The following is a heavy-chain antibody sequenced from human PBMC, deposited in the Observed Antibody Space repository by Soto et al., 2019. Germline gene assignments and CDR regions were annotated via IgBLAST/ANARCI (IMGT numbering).Heavy chain of an antibody. Sequence: RASVKVSCKASGYTFTSYDINWVRQATGQGLEWMGWMNPNSGNTGYAQKFQGRVTMTRNTSISTAYMELSSLRSEDTAVYYCARGRIAVAVYGMDVWGQGTTVTVSS. CDR1: GYTFTSYD. CDR2: MNPNSGNT. V-gene: IGHV1-8*01. CDR3: ARGRIAVAVYGMDV. D-gene: IGHD6-19*01. J-gene: IGHJ6*02.